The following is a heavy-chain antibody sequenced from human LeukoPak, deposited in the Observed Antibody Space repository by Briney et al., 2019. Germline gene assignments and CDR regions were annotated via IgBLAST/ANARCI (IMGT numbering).Heavy chain of an antibody. J-gene: IGHJ4*02. CDR3: ATVRSAAAEGTDY. V-gene: IGHV4-34*01. Sequence: SETLFLTCAVYGGSFSGYYWSWIRQPPGKGLEWIGEINHSGSTNYNPSLTSRVTISVDTSKNQFSLKLSSVTAADTAVYSCATVRSAAAEGTDYWGQGTLVTVSS. CDR1: GGSFSGYY. CDR2: INHSGST. D-gene: IGHD6-13*01.